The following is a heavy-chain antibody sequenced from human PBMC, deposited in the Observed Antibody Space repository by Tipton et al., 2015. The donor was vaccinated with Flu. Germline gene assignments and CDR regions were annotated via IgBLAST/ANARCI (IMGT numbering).Heavy chain of an antibody. CDR1: GGSISTYY. J-gene: IGHJ4*02. CDR3: ARGAGGQATAYDC. Sequence: TLSLTCTVSGGSISTYYWSWIRQPAGKGLEWIGRIYTSGSTNYNPSLKSRVTMSVDTSKNQFSLRLSSVTAADTAVYYCARGAGGQATAYDCWGQGTLVTVSS. V-gene: IGHV4-4*07. D-gene: IGHD3-16*01. CDR2: IYTSGST.